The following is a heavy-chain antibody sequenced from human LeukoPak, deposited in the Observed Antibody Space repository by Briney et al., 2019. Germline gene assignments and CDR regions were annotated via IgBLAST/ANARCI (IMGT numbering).Heavy chain of an antibody. J-gene: IGHJ6*02. D-gene: IGHD2-2*01. CDR1: GFTVSSNY. Sequence: PGGSLRLSCAASGFTVSSNYMSWVRQAPEKGLEWVANIKQDGSEKYYVDSVKGRFTISRDNAKNSLYLQMNSLRAEDTAVYYCATAHCSSSSCSQGPWFDRWGQGTTVTVSS. CDR3: ATAHCSSSSCSQGPWFDR. V-gene: IGHV3-7*01. CDR2: IKQDGSEK.